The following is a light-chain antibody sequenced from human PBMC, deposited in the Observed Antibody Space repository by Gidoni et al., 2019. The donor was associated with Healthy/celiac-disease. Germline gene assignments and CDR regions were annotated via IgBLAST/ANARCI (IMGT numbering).Light chain of an antibody. CDR3: QQYYSTTLT. CDR2: WAS. J-gene: IGKJ4*01. CDR1: QSVLYSSNNKNY. Sequence: DIVMTQSPVSLDVSLGERATINCKSSQSVLYSSNNKNYLAWYQQKPGQPPMLLIYWASTRESGVPDRGSGSGSGTEFTLTISSLQAEDVAVYYCQQYYSTTLTFGGGTKVEIK. V-gene: IGKV4-1*01.